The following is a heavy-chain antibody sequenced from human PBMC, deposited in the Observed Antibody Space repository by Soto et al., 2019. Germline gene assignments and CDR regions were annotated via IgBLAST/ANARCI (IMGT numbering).Heavy chain of an antibody. CDR2: IDSDGSRI. CDR1: GFTFSNYW. Sequence: EVQLVESGGGLVQPGESLRLSCAASGFTFSNYWMHWVRQAPGKGLVWVSRIDSDGSRITYADFVKGRFTISRDNAKNTVYLHMTSLTAEDTAVYYCVRTSLVVAVATREDFWGQGPLVTVSS. D-gene: IGHD2-8*02. CDR3: VRTSLVVAVATREDF. V-gene: IGHV3-74*01. J-gene: IGHJ4*02.